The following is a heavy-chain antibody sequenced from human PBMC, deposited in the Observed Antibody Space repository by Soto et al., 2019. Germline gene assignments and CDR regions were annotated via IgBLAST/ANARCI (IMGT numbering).Heavy chain of an antibody. CDR2: ISGSGGST. CDR3: AKDRGFLEWLYNWFDP. V-gene: IGHV3-23*01. J-gene: IGHJ5*02. CDR1: GFTFSSHA. Sequence: HPAWSLRLSCASSGFTFSSHAMGCARQAQGKGLEWVSAISGSGGSTYYADSGKGRFTISRDKSKNTLYLQMNSLRAEDTAVYYCAKDRGFLEWLYNWFDPWGQGTLVTVSS. D-gene: IGHD3-3*01.